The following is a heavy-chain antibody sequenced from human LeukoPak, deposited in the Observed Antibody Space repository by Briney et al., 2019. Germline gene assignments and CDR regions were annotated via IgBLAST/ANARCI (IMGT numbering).Heavy chain of an antibody. J-gene: IGHJ4*02. CDR3: ARHRYSSARSVVDY. Sequence: SETLSLTCTVSGGSISTYYWSWIRQPPGKGLEWIGNIYYSGSTNYNPSLKSRVTISVDTSKNQFSLKLTAVTAADTAVYYCARHRYSSARSVVDYWGQGTLVTVSS. CDR2: IYYSGST. CDR1: GGSISTYY. D-gene: IGHD6-19*01. V-gene: IGHV4-59*08.